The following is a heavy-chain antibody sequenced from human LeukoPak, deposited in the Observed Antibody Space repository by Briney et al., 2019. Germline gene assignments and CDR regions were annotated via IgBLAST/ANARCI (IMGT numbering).Heavy chain of an antibody. V-gene: IGHV4-34*01. J-gene: IGHJ4*02. CDR3: ARSGIAVAGIN. CDR1: GGSFSGYY. CDR2: IDHSGST. Sequence: SETLSLTCAVYGGSFSGYYWSWIRQPPGKGLEWIGEIDHSGSTNYNPSLKSRVTISVDTSRNQFSLKLSSVTAADTAVYYCARSGIAVAGINWGQGTLVTVSS. D-gene: IGHD6-19*01.